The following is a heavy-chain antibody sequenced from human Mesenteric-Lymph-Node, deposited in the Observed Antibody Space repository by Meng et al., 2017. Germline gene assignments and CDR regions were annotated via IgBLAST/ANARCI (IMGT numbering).Heavy chain of an antibody. D-gene: IGHD6-19*01. CDR2: IYYSGNS. CDR1: GGSISSSSYY. J-gene: IGHJ4*02. V-gene: IGHV4-39*07. CDR3: ARARMALAGTAYFDY. Sequence: GSRRLPCTVPGGSISSSSYYGGWIRQPPGKGLEWIGSIYYSGNSHYNPSLKSRVTTSLDTSKNQFSLKLSSVTAADTAVYYCARARMALAGTAYFDYWGQGTLVTVSS.